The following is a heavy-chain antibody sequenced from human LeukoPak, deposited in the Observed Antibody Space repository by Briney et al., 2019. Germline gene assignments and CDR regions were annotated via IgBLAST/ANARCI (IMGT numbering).Heavy chain of an antibody. D-gene: IGHD1-26*01. V-gene: IGHV3-74*01. CDR1: GFTFSSYW. J-gene: IGHJ4*01. CDR2: INGDGRIL. Sequence: GGSLRLSCAASGFTFSSYWMHWVRQVPGMGLVWVSRINGDGRILSHVDSVKGRFTISRDNAKNTLYLQMNSLRAEDTVVYYCARDLLTYSGSYPVYWGQGTPVTVSS. CDR3: ARDLLTYSGSYPVY.